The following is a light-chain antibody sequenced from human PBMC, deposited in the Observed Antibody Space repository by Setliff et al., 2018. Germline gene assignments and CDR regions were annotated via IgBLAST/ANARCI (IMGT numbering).Light chain of an antibody. CDR2: DVN. V-gene: IGLV2-11*01. J-gene: IGLJ2*01. CDR3: CSYAGIHTLI. CDR1: SSDVGAYVH. Sequence: QSVLPQPRSVSGSPGQSVTISCTGTSSDVGAYVHVSWYQQHPDTAPKLILYDVNNRPSGVPDRFSGSKFGNTASLTISGLQTEDEADYYCCSYAGIHTLIFGGGTKVTVL.